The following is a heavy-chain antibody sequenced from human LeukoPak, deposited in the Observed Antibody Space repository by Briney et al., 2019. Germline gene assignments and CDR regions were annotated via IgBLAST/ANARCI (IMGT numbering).Heavy chain of an antibody. J-gene: IGHJ4*02. CDR1: GVSIANTFYY. V-gene: IGHV4-61*02. CDR3: ARRQDGHDY. Sequence: SETLSLTCTVSGVSIANTFYYWNWLRQPAGKGLEWIGRIYTTGSTDYNPSLKSRVTISLDTARNQFSLKLSSVTAADTAVYYCARRQDGHDYWGQGTLVTVSS. CDR2: IYTTGST.